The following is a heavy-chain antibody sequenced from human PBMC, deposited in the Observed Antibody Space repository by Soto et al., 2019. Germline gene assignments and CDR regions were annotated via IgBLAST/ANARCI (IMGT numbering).Heavy chain of an antibody. V-gene: IGHV4-31*03. CDR3: ARDRLMATAGTARHYFGLDV. Sequence: QVQLQESGPGLVKPSQTLSLTCTVSGGSIRSGGYYWSWVRQNPRKGLEWIGNIYYSGNTYYNPSLKSRLTISVDTSKNHFSLHLSSVTAADTAVYYCARDRLMATAGTARHYFGLDVWGQGTTVTVSS. D-gene: IGHD5-18*01. CDR1: GGSIRSGGYY. J-gene: IGHJ6*02. CDR2: IYYSGNT.